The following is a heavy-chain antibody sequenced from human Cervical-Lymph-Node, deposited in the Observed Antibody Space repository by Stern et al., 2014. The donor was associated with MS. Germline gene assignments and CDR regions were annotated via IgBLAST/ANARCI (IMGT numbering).Heavy chain of an antibody. J-gene: IGHJ3*02. Sequence: QVQLVQSGAEVKRPGSSGKVSCKTSGDTFSNFAINWVRQAPGQGLEWMGGIIPIYAPASYAQKFRGRVTITADESTDTVFMELNSLRSEDTAVYYCAKAVPNHDAFDIWGQGTMVTVSS. D-gene: IGHD1-14*01. CDR2: IIPIYAPA. V-gene: IGHV1-69*12. CDR1: GDTFSNFA. CDR3: AKAVPNHDAFDI.